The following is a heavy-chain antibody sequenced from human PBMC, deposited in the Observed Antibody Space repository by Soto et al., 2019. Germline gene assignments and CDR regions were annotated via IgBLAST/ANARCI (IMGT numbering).Heavy chain of an antibody. Sequence: SETLSLTCAVYGGSFSGYYWSWIRQPPGKGLEWIGYIYYSGSTNYNPSLKSRVTISVDTSKNQFSLKLSSVTAADTAVYYCARADSSSWYVWFDPWGQGTLVTVSS. D-gene: IGHD6-13*01. J-gene: IGHJ5*02. CDR3: ARADSSSWYVWFDP. V-gene: IGHV4-59*01. CDR2: IYYSGST. CDR1: GGSFSGYY.